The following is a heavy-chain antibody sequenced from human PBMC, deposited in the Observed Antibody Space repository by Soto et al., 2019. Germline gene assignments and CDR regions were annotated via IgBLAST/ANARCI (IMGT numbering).Heavy chain of an antibody. Sequence: SVQVSFNASGFTFTSSSVQWVRHSRGQRLEWIGWIVGGSGNTNYAQKFQERVTITRDMSTSTAYMELSSMRSEDTAVYYCAADHVTTDAFDIWGQGTMVTVSS. CDR1: GFTFTSSS. J-gene: IGHJ3*02. CDR3: AADHVTTDAFDI. D-gene: IGHD4-17*01. CDR2: IVGGSGNT. V-gene: IGHV1-58*01.